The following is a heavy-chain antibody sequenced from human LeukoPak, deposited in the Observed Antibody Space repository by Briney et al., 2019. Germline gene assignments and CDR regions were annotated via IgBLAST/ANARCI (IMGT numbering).Heavy chain of an antibody. V-gene: IGHV1-46*02. CDR2: INPSGGST. Sequence: ASVKVSCKASGYTFNNHYMYWVRQAPGQGLEWMGVINPSGGSTSYAQKFQGWVTMTRDTSISTAYMELSRLRSDDTAVYYCARAYYDSSGKTPPDYWGQGTLVTVSS. J-gene: IGHJ4*02. CDR1: GYTFNNHY. CDR3: ARAYYDSSGKTPPDY. D-gene: IGHD3-22*01.